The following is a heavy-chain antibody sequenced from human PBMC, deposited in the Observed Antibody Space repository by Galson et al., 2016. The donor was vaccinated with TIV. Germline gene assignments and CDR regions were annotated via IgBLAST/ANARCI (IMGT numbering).Heavy chain of an antibody. Sequence: SETLSLTCTVSGASISSGYWSWIRQSPGKGLEWIGYVYEGARSNYNPSLKSRATISVDTSKNQFSLTLSSVTAADTPVYYCARDQGGASVYGGQGTLVTVSS. CDR3: ARDQGGASVY. V-gene: IGHV4-59*01. J-gene: IGHJ4*02. CDR2: VYEGARS. D-gene: IGHD3-16*01. CDR1: GASISSGY.